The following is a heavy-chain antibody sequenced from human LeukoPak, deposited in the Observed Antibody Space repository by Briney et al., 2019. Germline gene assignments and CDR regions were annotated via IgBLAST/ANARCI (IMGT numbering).Heavy chain of an antibody. CDR2: MNPNSGNT. J-gene: IGHJ2*01. CDR3: ARDRSRDGYKRYFDL. V-gene: IGHV1-8*01. Sequence: ASVKVSCTASGYTFTSYNINWVRQATGQGLEWMGWMNPNSGNTGYAQKFQGRVTMTTDTSTSTAYMELRSLRSDDTAVYYCARDRSRDGYKRYFDLWGRGTLVTVSS. D-gene: IGHD5-24*01. CDR1: GYTFTSYN.